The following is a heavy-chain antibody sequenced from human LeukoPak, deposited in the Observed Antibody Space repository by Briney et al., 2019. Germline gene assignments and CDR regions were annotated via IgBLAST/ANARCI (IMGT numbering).Heavy chain of an antibody. Sequence: SETLSLTCTVSGGSISSYYWSWIRQPPGKGLEWIAYISDIGSINYNPSLKSRVTISLETSKNQFSLKLSSVTAADAAVYYCAGHHPRNTVDFWGQGTLVTVSS. D-gene: IGHD2/OR15-2a*01. CDR3: AGHHPRNTVDF. CDR1: GGSISSYY. CDR2: ISDIGSI. V-gene: IGHV4-59*08. J-gene: IGHJ4*02.